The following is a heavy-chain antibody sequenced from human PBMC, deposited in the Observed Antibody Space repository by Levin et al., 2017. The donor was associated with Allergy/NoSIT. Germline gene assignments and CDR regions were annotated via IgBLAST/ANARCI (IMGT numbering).Heavy chain of an antibody. J-gene: IGHJ4*02. CDR3: ARVRVTFGGVNPLDY. V-gene: IGHV1-46*01. Sequence: GESLKISCKASGYTFTSYYIHWVRQAPGQGLEWMGIINPSGDITNYAQKFQGRVTMTRDTSTSTVYMELSSLRYEDTAMYYCARVRVTFGGVNPLDYWGQGTLVTVSS. D-gene: IGHD3-16*01. CDR1: GYTFTSYY. CDR2: INPSGDIT.